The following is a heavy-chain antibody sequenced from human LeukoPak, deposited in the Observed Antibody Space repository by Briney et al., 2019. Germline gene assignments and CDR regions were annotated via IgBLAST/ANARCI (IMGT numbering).Heavy chain of an antibody. Sequence: GGSLRLSCAASGFTFSSHAIHWVRQAPGKGLEWVAFISYDGSDKDYADSVKGRFTISRDNSKNTLYLQMNSLRAEDTAVYYCAREIGFSNRWFRVATIDGLAPFDYWGQGTLVTVSS. CDR1: GFTFSSHA. V-gene: IGHV3-30*04. D-gene: IGHD5-12*01. J-gene: IGHJ4*02. CDR2: ISYDGSDK. CDR3: AREIGFSNRWFRVATIDGLAPFDY.